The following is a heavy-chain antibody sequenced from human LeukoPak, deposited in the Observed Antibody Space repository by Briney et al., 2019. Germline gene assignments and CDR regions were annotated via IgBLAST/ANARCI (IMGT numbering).Heavy chain of an antibody. V-gene: IGHV3-21*01. CDR2: ISSSSSYI. CDR3: ARDRNVCYYGMDV. CDR1: GYTFSSYS. Sequence: PGGSLRLSCAASGYTFSSYSMNWVRQAPGKGLEWVSSISSSSSYIYYADSVKGRFTISRDNAKNSLYLQMNSLRAEDTAVYYCARDRNVCYYGMDVWGQGTTVTVSS. J-gene: IGHJ6*02.